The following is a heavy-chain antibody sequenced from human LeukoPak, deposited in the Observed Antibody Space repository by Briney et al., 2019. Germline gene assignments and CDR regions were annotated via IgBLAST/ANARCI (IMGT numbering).Heavy chain of an antibody. Sequence: SETLSLTCTVSGGSMSHHWSWIRQSPGKGLAWIGYISHTASTNYNPSLKSRVTLSIDTSKSQLSLQLTSVTAADTAVYYCARVFGSYQEAMDVWGPGITVTVSS. CDR2: ISHTAST. D-gene: IGHD3-10*01. CDR3: ARVFGSYQEAMDV. V-gene: IGHV4-59*11. J-gene: IGHJ6*02. CDR1: GGSMSHH.